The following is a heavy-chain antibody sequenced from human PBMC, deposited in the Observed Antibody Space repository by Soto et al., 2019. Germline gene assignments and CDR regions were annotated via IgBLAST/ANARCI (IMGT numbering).Heavy chain of an antibody. CDR3: AKDLFRTGTTKRYNWFDP. Sequence: GGSLRLSCAASGFTFSSYGMHWVRQAPGKGLEWVAVISYDGSNKYYADSVKGRFTISRDNSKNTLYLQMNSLRAEDTAAYYCAKDLFRTGTTKRYNWFDPWGQGTLVTVSS. D-gene: IGHD1-1*01. CDR1: GFTFSSYG. V-gene: IGHV3-30*18. CDR2: ISYDGSNK. J-gene: IGHJ5*02.